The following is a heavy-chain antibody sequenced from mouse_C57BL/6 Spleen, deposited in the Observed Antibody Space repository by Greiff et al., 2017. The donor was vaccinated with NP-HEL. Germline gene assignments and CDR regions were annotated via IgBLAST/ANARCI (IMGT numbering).Heavy chain of an antibody. CDR2: IYPGDGDT. CDR3: AREVYYYGSRDWYFDV. J-gene: IGHJ1*03. Sequence: VQLQQSGAELVKPGASVKISCKASGYAFSSYWMNWVKQRPGKGLEWIGQIYPGDGDTNYNGKFKGKATLTADKSSSTAYMQLSSLTSEDSAVYCCAREVYYYGSRDWYFDVWGTGTTVTVSS. CDR1: GYAFSSYW. V-gene: IGHV1-80*01. D-gene: IGHD1-1*01.